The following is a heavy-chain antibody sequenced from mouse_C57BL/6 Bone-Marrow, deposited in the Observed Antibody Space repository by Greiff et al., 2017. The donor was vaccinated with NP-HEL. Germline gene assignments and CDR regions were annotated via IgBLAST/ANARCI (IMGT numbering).Heavy chain of an antibody. V-gene: IGHV5-4*03. CDR3: ARVAQACDY. J-gene: IGHJ2*01. D-gene: IGHD3-2*02. CDR1: GFTFSSYA. Sequence: EVKLVESGGGLVKPGGSLKLSCAASGFTFSSYAMSWVRQTPEKRLEWVATISDGGSYTYYPDNVKGRFTISRDKTKNNLYLQMSRLKSEDTAMYYCARVAQACDYWGQGTTLTVSS. CDR2: ISDGGSYT.